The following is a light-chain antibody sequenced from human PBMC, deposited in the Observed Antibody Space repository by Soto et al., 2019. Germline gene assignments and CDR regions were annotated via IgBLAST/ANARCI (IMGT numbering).Light chain of an antibody. Sequence: QSVRTQPSSLSVPPGQSIVISCKGSSSDVGSYDLVSWYLQYPGKAPKVIIFEGTKRPSGVSDRFSGSKSGNTASLTISGLQTEDEADYYCCSYAGSRTYVFGPGTKVTVL. V-gene: IGLV2-23*01. CDR2: EGT. CDR3: CSYAGSRTYV. CDR1: SSDVGSYDL. J-gene: IGLJ1*01.